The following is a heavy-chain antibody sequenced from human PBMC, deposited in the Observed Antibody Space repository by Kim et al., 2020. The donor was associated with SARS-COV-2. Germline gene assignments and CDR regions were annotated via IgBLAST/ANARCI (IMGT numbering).Heavy chain of an antibody. Sequence: AQKCQGRVTMTRATSTSTVYMELSSLRSEDTAVYYCARDQVAVAGRWFDPWGQGTLVTVSS. J-gene: IGHJ5*02. D-gene: IGHD6-19*01. V-gene: IGHV1-46*01. CDR3: ARDQVAVAGRWFDP.